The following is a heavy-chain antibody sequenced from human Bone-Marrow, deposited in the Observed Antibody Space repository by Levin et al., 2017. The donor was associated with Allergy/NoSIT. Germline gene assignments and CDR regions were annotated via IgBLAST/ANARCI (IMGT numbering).Heavy chain of an antibody. CDR2: SRNKANSYIA. Sequence: SLPLSFAASCFPFRGPYMDWVRQAPGKGLEWVGRSRNKANSYIAEYAASVIGRFTISRDDSKNSLYLQMNSLNTEDTAVYYCAREGVDIAMAFDYWGQGTLLTVS. CDR3: AREGVDIAMAFDY. D-gene: IGHD5-18*01. CDR1: CFPFRGPY. V-gene: IGHV3-72*01. J-gene: IGHJ4*02.